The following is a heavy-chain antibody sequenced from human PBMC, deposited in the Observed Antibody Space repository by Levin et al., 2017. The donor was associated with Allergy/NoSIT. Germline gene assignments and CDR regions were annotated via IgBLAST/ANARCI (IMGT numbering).Heavy chain of an antibody. J-gene: IGHJ1*01. Sequence: GGSLRLSCVASGFTFSSFAMSWVRQAPGKGLEWVSGIYGSGAGPKYADSVKGRFTISRDNSKNTLYLQMNSLRAEDTAVYYCAKDYYDSGTYYPAYFQHWGQGTLVTVSS. CDR3: AKDYYDSGTYYPAYFQH. V-gene: IGHV3-23*01. CDR2: IYGSGAGP. CDR1: GFTFSSFA. D-gene: IGHD3-22*01.